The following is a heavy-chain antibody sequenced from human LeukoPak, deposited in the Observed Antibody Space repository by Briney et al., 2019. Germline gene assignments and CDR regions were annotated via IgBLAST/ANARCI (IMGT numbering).Heavy chain of an antibody. CDR2: IYHSGST. D-gene: IGHD3-10*01. CDR1: GGSISNSNW. J-gene: IGHJ4*02. V-gene: IGHV4-4*02. Sequence: PSGSLSLTCAVSGGSISNSNWWSWVRQPPGKGLEWIGEIYHSGSTNYNPSLKSRVIISIDKSKNQFSLKLSSVTAADTAVYYCARFGGLHPPPRFDYWGQGTLVTVSS. CDR3: ARFGGLHPPPRFDY.